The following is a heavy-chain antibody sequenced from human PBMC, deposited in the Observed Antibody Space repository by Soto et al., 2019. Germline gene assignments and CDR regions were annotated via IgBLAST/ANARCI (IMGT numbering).Heavy chain of an antibody. J-gene: IGHJ4*02. CDR3: GRGGDPDC. Sequence: EVHLVASGGGLVQPGGSLRLSCVASGFKFDYYWMHWVRQAPGEGLMWVSRLQTDGSHPDYAASVKGRFTSARDNAKNTIVLEMNTLRVDDTAVYYCGRGGDPDCWGQGTLVTASS. CDR1: GFKFDYYW. CDR2: LQTDGSHP. D-gene: IGHD2-21*02. V-gene: IGHV3-74*01.